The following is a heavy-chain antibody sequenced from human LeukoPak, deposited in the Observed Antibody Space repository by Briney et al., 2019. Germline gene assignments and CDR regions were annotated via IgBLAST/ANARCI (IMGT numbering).Heavy chain of an antibody. CDR2: INPNSGGT. CDR3: ARTPNKGGYNSTPFDY. J-gene: IGHJ4*02. V-gene: IGHV1-2*02. D-gene: IGHD5-24*01. Sequence: ASVKVSCKASGYTFTGYYMHWVRQAPGQGLEWMGWINPNSGGTNYAQKFQGRVTMTRDTSISTAYMELSRLRSDDTAMYYCARTPNKGGYNSTPFDYWGQGTLVTVSS. CDR1: GYTFTGYY.